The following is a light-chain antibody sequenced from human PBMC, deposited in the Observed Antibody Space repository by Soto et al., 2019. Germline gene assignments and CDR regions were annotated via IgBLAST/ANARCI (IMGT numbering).Light chain of an antibody. Sequence: DIQMTQSPSSLSASVGERVTITCQASHGISKSLNWCQQKPGKAPNLLIYGASNLETGVPSRFRGSGSGTDFTFTISSLQPKDIAAYYCQQYDNLTVGGGTKVEIK. V-gene: IGKV1-33*01. CDR1: HGISKS. J-gene: IGKJ4*01. CDR2: GAS. CDR3: QQYDNLT.